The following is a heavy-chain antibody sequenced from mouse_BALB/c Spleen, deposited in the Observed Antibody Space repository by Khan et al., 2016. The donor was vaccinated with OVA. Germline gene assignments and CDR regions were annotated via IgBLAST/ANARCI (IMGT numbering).Heavy chain of an antibody. CDR1: GYTFTSYT. CDR3: VRDGAYHRNDGWFAY. Sequence: QIQLVQSGAELARPGASVKMSCKASGYTFTSYTIHWIKKRPGQGLEWIGYINPSNGYTNYNQKFNDKAKLTTEKSSTTAYLQLSSLTSDDDAVYNCVRDGAYHRNDGWFAYWGQGTLVTVSA. D-gene: IGHD2-14*01. V-gene: IGHV1-4*01. J-gene: IGHJ3*01. CDR2: INPSNGYT.